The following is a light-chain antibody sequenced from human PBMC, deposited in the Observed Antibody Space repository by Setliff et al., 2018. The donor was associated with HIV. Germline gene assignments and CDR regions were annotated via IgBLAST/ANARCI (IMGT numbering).Light chain of an antibody. Sequence: NFMLTQPHSVSESPGKTVTISCTRSSGSIASNYVQWFQQRPGSSPTTMIYEDNQRPSGVPDRFSGSIDSSSNSASLTISGLKTEDEADYYCQSYDSSSVVFGGGTKVT. CDR3: QSYDSSSVV. CDR2: EDN. CDR1: SGSIASNY. J-gene: IGLJ2*01. V-gene: IGLV6-57*01.